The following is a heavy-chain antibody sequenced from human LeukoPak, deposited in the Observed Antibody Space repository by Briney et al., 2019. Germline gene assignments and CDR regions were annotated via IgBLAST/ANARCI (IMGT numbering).Heavy chain of an antibody. J-gene: IGHJ6*03. Sequence: ASVKVSCEASGYTFTSYGISWVRQAPGQGLEWMGWISAYNGNTNYAQKLQGRVTMTTDTSTSTAYMELRSLRSDDTAVYYCARAPGNRAAAGHYYYYMDVLGKGTTVTISS. CDR2: ISAYNGNT. V-gene: IGHV1-18*01. D-gene: IGHD6-13*01. CDR1: GYTFTSYG. CDR3: ARAPGNRAAAGHYYYYMDV.